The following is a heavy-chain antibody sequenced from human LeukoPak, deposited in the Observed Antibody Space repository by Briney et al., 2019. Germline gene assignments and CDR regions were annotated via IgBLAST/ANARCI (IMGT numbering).Heavy chain of an antibody. J-gene: IGHJ4*02. Sequence: ASVKVSCKASGGTFSSYAISWVRQAPGQGLEWMGGIIPIFGTANYAQKLQGRVTITADESTSTAYMELSSLRSEDTAVYYCARERSSRSNFDYWGQGTLVTVSS. CDR2: IIPIFGTA. D-gene: IGHD6-13*01. CDR1: GGTFSSYA. CDR3: ARERSSRSNFDY. V-gene: IGHV1-69*13.